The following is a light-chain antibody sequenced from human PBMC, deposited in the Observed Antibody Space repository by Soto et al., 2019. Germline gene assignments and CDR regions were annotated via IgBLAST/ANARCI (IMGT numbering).Light chain of an antibody. CDR1: SSNFGSNT. Sequence: QSVLTQPPSASGTPGQRVTISCSGSSSNFGSNTVNWYQQLPGTAPKLLIYSNDQRPSGVPDRFSGSKSGTSASLAISGLQSEDESEYYCAAWDDSLNGVVFGGGTKLTVL. V-gene: IGLV1-44*01. CDR2: SND. J-gene: IGLJ2*01. CDR3: AAWDDSLNGVV.